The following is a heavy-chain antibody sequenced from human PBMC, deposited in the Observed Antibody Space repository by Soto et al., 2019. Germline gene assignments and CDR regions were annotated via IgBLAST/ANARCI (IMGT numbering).Heavy chain of an antibody. V-gene: IGHV3-23*01. Sequence: GVSLRLSCAASGFTFGTYAMNWVRQVPGKGLEWVSSMNTNGINTYYADSVKGRFTISRDNSKNTLYLQMNSLRVEDTAVYYCTKKRSLYEVWSFFDGWGQGTGVTV. CDR1: GFTFGTYA. D-gene: IGHD2-21*01. J-gene: IGHJ4*02. CDR3: TKKRSLYEVWSFFDG. CDR2: MNTNGINT.